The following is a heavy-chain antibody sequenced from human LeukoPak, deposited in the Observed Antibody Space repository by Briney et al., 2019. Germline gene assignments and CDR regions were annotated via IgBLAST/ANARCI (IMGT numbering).Heavy chain of an antibody. Sequence: PGRSLRLSCAVSGFTFNSFGMHWVRQAPDKGLEWVAVISYDGSNKYFADSVKGRFTISRDNSKNTLYLQMNSLRAEDTAVYYCAKDYDSSGWAAFDIWGQGTMVTVSS. V-gene: IGHV3-30*18. CDR3: AKDYDSSGWAAFDI. J-gene: IGHJ3*02. CDR1: GFTFNSFG. CDR2: ISYDGSNK. D-gene: IGHD3-22*01.